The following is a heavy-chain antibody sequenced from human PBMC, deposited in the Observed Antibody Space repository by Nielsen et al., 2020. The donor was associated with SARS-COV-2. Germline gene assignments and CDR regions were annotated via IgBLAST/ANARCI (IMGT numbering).Heavy chain of an antibody. CDR1: GASISSYY. CDR3: ARATVYGDYGFFDN. V-gene: IGHV4-59*01. D-gene: IGHD4-17*01. J-gene: IGHJ4*02. Sequence: SETLSLTCSVSGASISSYYWSWIRQPSGKGLEWIGYIYHSGITKINPSLKSRVTISVDTSKNQFSLKLSSVTAADTALYSCARATVYGDYGFFDNWGQGALVTVSS. CDR2: IYHSGIT.